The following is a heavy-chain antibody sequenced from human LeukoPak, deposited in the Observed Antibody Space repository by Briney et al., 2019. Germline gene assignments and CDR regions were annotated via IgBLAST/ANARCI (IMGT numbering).Heavy chain of an antibody. V-gene: IGHV3-23*01. CDR3: AKGVLGYCSGGSCYFDDAFDS. Sequence: GGPLTLLCAASGFTFSSYAMSWLRQAPGRGVKWVSAINGSGCSTHYADSVKGRLPLSRDHSKNTLYLQMNSLRAEDTAVYYCAKGVLGYCSGGSCYFDDAFDSWGQGTMVTVSS. CDR2: INGSGCST. CDR1: GFTFSSYA. J-gene: IGHJ3*02. D-gene: IGHD2-15*01.